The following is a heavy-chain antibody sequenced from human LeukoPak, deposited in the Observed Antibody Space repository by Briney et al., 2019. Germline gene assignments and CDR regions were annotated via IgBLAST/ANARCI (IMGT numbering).Heavy chain of an antibody. D-gene: IGHD6-25*01. V-gene: IGHV3-30-3*01. Sequence: GGSLRLSCAASGFTFSSYAMHWVRQAPGKGLEWVAVISYDGSNKSYADSVKGRFTSSRDNAKNSLYLQMNSLRAEGTAVYYCAKDKGARLFDPWGQGTLVTVSS. CDR2: ISYDGSNK. CDR1: GFTFSSYA. CDR3: AKDKGARLFDP. J-gene: IGHJ5*02.